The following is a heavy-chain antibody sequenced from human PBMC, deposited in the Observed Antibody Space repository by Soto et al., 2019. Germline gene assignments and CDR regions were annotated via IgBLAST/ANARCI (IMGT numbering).Heavy chain of an antibody. CDR2: IYYSGST. Sequence: SETLSLTCTFSGGSTSSYYWSWIRQPPGKGLEWIGYIYYSGSTNYNPSLKSRVTISVDTSKNQFSLKLSSVTAADTAVYYCARASESSGWTDAFDIWGQGTMVTVSS. D-gene: IGHD6-19*01. CDR3: ARASESSGWTDAFDI. V-gene: IGHV4-59*01. CDR1: GGSTSSYY. J-gene: IGHJ3*02.